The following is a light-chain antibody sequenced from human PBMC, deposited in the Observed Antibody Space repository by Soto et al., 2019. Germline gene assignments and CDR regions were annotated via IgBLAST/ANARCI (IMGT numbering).Light chain of an antibody. CDR3: HQRSNWPLT. Sequence: EVVLTQSPATLSLSPGERATLSCRASQSVTKYLAWYQQKPGQALRLLIYDVSKRATGIPARFSGSGSETDFTLTISSLEPGDFAAYYCHQRSNWPLTFGGGTKLEIK. CDR2: DVS. CDR1: QSVTKY. V-gene: IGKV3-11*01. J-gene: IGKJ4*01.